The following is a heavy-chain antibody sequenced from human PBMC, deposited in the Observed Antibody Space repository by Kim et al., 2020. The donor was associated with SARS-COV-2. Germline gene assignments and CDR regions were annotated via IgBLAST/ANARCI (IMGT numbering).Heavy chain of an antibody. V-gene: IGHV3-43*02. CDR2: ISGDGGST. J-gene: IGHJ4*02. CDR3: AKDQGYYGSGSGDY. D-gene: IGHD3-10*01. Sequence: GGSLRLSCAASGFTFDDYAMHWVRQAPGKGLEWVSLISGDGGSTYYADSVKGRFTISRDNSKNSLYLQMNSLRTEDTALYYCAKDQGYYGSGSGDYWGQGTLVTVSS. CDR1: GFTFDDYA.